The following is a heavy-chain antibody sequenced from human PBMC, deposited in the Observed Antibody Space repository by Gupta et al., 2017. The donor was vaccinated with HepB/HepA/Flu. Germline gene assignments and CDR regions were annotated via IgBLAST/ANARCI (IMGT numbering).Heavy chain of an antibody. CDR3: ARDHCTTTSYSHYYFDF. CDR2: ISYDGSNK. CDR1: GFNFITYG. D-gene: IGHD2-2*01. Sequence: QVQLVESGGGVVQPGRSLRLSCAASGFNFITYGMHWVRQAPGKGLEWVALISYDGSNKYFADSVKGRFTISRDNSKDTLYLQMNSLRPEDTAVYYCARDHCTTTSYSHYYFDFWGQRTLVTVSS. J-gene: IGHJ4*02. V-gene: IGHV3-30*03.